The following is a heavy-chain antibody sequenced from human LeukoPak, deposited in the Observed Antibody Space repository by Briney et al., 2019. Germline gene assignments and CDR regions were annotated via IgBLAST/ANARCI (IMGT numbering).Heavy chain of an antibody. D-gene: IGHD6-25*01. CDR2: INHSGST. CDR3: ARLSGRPSHDFDY. CDR1: GGSFSGYY. Sequence: SETLSLTCAVYGGSFSGYYWSWLRQPPGKGLEWIGDINHSGSTNYHPFLESRVTISVKTSQNQFSVKLSSVTAADTAVYCCARLSGRPSHDFDYWGQGTLVTVSS. J-gene: IGHJ4*02. V-gene: IGHV4-34*01.